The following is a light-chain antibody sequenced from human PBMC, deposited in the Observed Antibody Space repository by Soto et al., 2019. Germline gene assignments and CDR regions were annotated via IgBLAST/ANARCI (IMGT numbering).Light chain of an antibody. J-gene: IGLJ2*01. V-gene: IGLV2-8*01. Sequence: QSVLTQPPSAYGSPGQSVTISCTGTSSDVGGYNYVSWYQQHPGKAPKFMIYEVSKRPSGVPDRFSGSKSGNTASLTVSGLQAEDEADYYCSSYAGSNNLVFGGGTKVTVL. CDR2: EVS. CDR1: SSDVGGYNY. CDR3: SSYAGSNNLV.